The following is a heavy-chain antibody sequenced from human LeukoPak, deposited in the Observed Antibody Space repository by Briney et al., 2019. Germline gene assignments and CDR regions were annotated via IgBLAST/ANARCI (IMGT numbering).Heavy chain of an antibody. CDR1: GFTVSSKE. D-gene: IGHD6-19*01. CDR2: ISGGST. Sequence: GGSLRLSCAASGFTVSSKEMSWVRQAPGKGLEWVSSISGGSTYYADSRKGRFTISRDNSKNTLHLQMNSLRAEDTAVYYCKNVAVAGSSRYYYYMDVWGKGTTVTVSS. CDR3: KNVAVAGSSRYYYYMDV. J-gene: IGHJ6*03. V-gene: IGHV3-38-3*01.